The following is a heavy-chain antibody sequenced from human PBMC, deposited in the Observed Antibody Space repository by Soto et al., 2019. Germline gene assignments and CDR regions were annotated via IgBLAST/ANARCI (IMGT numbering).Heavy chain of an antibody. Sequence: PGGSLRLSCVASGFSFSDYSMTWVRQAPGRGLEWVSTLTRTGTTFYADSVKGRFTISRDNSKNTLSLQMYNLRAEDSARYYCAKRATTVPTPGNYFDCWGQGTLVTVSS. D-gene: IGHD2-15*01. CDR2: LTRTGTT. CDR1: GFSFSDYS. J-gene: IGHJ4*02. CDR3: AKRATTVPTPGNYFDC. V-gene: IGHV3-23*01.